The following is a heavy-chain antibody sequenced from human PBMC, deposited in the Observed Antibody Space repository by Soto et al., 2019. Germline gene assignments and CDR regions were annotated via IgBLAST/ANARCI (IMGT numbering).Heavy chain of an antibody. J-gene: IGHJ4*02. CDR2: IFHTGNT. V-gene: IGHV4-59*01. CDR3: AALYGACDC. D-gene: IGHD4-17*01. CDR1: GDSFSSYY. Sequence: SETLSLTCTVSGDSFSSYYWTWIRQPPGKRLEWVAYIFHTGNTNYNPSLKSRVTISVDTSKNQFSLKLRSVTPADTAVYYCAALYGACDCWGPVTLITASS.